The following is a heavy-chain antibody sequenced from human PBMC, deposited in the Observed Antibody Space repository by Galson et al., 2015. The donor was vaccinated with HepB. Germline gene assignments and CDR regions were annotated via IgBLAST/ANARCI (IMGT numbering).Heavy chain of an antibody. CDR1: GATFTPYT. CDR2: ITADNSNP. CDR3: ATQRNHGSPLDY. V-gene: IGHV1-3*01. Sequence: SVTVSCKASGATFTPYTMHWVRQAPGRRLEWMGWITADNSNPKYSQKLQGRVTFTRDTSASTAYMELSSLRSEDTAVYYCATQRNHGSPLDYWGQGTLVIVSS. D-gene: IGHD3-10*01. J-gene: IGHJ4*02.